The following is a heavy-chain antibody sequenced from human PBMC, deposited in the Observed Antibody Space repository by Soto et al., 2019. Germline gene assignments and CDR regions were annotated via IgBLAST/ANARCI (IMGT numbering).Heavy chain of an antibody. CDR3: YRDDYFLGGDY. D-gene: IGHD3-3*01. CDR2: INAGNANT. V-gene: IGHV1-3*05. J-gene: IGHJ4*02. Sequence: QVQLVQSGAEEKKPGASVKLSCKASGYTFTSFSMHWVRQAPGQRLEWMGWINAGNANTKYSQKFQDRVTITRDTSARTVYMELSSLRSEDTAVYYCYRDDYFLGGDYWGQGTLVTVSS. CDR1: GYTFTSFS.